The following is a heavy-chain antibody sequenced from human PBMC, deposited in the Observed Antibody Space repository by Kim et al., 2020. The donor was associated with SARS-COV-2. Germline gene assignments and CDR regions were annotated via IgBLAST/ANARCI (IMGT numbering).Heavy chain of an antibody. D-gene: IGHD6-19*01. V-gene: IGHV1-24*01. J-gene: IGHJ6*02. CDR2: FDPEDGET. Sequence: ASVKVSCKVSGYTLTELSMHWVRQAPGKGLEWMGGFDPEDGETTYAQKFQGRVTMTEDTSTDTAYMELSSLRSEDTAVYYCATGVAVAGTPHNYSYYYGMDVWGQGTTVTVSS. CDR3: ATGVAVAGTPHNYSYYYGMDV. CDR1: GYTLTELS.